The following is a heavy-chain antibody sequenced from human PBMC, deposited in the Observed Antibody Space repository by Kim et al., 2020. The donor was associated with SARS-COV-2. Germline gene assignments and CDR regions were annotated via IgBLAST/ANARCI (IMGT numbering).Heavy chain of an antibody. CDR2: ISSSSSYI. CDR1: GFTFSSYS. V-gene: IGHV3-21*01. J-gene: IGHJ5*02. D-gene: IGHD6-13*01. CDR3: ARAHIPSRRIAAAGTTVNWFDP. Sequence: GGSLRLSCAASGFTFSSYSMNWVRQAPGKGLEWVSSISSSSSYIYYADSVKGRFTISRDNAKNSLYLQMNSLRAEDTAVYYCARAHIPSRRIAAAGTTVNWFDPWGQGTLVTVSS.